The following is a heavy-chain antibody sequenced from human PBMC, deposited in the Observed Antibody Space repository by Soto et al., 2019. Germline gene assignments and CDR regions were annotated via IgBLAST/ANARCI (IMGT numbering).Heavy chain of an antibody. D-gene: IGHD3-22*01. CDR1: GYTFTSYG. J-gene: IGHJ4*02. CDR3: ARDQRVTRTMIVVATGY. V-gene: IGHV1-18*01. CDR2: ISAYNGNT. Sequence: GASVKVSCKASGYTFTSYGISWVRQAPGQGLEWMGWISAYNGNTNYAQKLQGRVTMTTDTPTSTAYMELRSLRSDDTAVYYCARDQRVTRTMIVVATGYWGQGTLVTVSS.